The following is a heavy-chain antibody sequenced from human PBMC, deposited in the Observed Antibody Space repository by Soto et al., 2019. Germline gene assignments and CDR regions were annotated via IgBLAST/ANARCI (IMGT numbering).Heavy chain of an antibody. J-gene: IGHJ3*02. CDR2: IKQDGREK. D-gene: IGHD5-18*01. CDR1: GFTFSSYW. Sequence: EVQLVESGGGLVQPGGSLRLSCAASGFTFSSYWMSWVRQAPGKGLEWVANIKQDGREKNYVDSVKGRFTISRDNAKNSLYLQINSLRAEDTAVYYCATALSYGNIWGQGTMVTVSS. CDR3: ATALSYGNI. V-gene: IGHV3-7*04.